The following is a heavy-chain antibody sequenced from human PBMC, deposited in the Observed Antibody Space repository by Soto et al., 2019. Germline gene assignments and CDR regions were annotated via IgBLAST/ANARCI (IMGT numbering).Heavy chain of an antibody. CDR3: ARRQSYGPDFDY. V-gene: IGHV3-7*03. J-gene: IGHJ4*02. Sequence: GGSLRLSCAASGFTFRNYWMSWVRQAPGKGLEWVANIKQDGSEKYYVGSVKGRLTISRDNTKNSLYLQMNSLRAEDTAVYYCARRQSYGPDFDYCGQGNLVTVSS. CDR1: GFTFRNYW. D-gene: IGHD5-18*01. CDR2: IKQDGSEK.